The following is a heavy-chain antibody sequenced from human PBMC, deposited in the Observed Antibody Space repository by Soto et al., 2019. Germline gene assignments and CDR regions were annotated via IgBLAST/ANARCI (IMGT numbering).Heavy chain of an antibody. Sequence: PGGSLRLSCAASGFTFNTAWINWVRQAPGKGLEWVGRIKSKTDGGTTDYAAPVKGRFTISRDDSKNTLYLQMNSLKTEDTAVYYCTVGLDYYYGMDVWGQGTTVTVSS. CDR2: IKSKTDGGTT. CDR3: TVGLDYYYGMDV. V-gene: IGHV3-15*07. D-gene: IGHD3-16*01. J-gene: IGHJ6*02. CDR1: GFTFNTAW.